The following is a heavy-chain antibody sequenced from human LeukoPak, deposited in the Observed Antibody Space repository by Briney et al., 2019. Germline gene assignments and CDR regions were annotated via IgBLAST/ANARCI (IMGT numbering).Heavy chain of an antibody. CDR3: ARSFSGSYGADAFDI. CDR1: GYSISSGYY. J-gene: IGHJ3*02. CDR2: IYHSGST. D-gene: IGHD1-26*01. Sequence: SETLSLTCTVSGYSISSGYYWGWIRQPPGKGLEWIGSIYHSGSTYYNPSLKSRVTISVDTSKNQFSLKLSSVTAADTAVYYCARSFSGSYGADAFDIWGQGTMVTVSS. V-gene: IGHV4-38-2*02.